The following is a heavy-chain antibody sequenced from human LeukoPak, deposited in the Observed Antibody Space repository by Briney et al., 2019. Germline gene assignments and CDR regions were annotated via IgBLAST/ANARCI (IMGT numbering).Heavy chain of an antibody. D-gene: IGHD3-9*01. CDR3: ARDPSGWLLYYFDY. CDR2: ISYDGSNK. CDR1: GFTFSSYA. J-gene: IGHJ4*02. Sequence: GGSLRLSCAASGFTFSSYAMHWVRQAPGKGLEWVAVISYDGSNKYYADSVKDRFTISRDNSKNTLYLQMNSLRAEDTAVYYCARDPSGWLLYYFDYWGQGTLVTVSS. V-gene: IGHV3-30*04.